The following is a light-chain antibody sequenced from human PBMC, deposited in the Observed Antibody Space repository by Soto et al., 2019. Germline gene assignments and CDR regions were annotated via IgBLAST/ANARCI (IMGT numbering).Light chain of an antibody. CDR1: QSVSSNF. V-gene: IGKV3-20*01. CDR3: HHYGRSAIFT. CDR2: GAS. Sequence: EIVMTQSAGTLSLSPGERATLSCRASQSVSSNFLAWYQQRPGQAPRLLMAGASSRAAGIPDRFSGSGSGSDFTLTISRLEPEDFAVYYCHHYGRSAIFTFGPGTTVDIK. J-gene: IGKJ3*01.